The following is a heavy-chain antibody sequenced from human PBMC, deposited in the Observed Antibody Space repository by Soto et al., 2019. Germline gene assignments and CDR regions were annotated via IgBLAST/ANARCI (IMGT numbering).Heavy chain of an antibody. D-gene: IGHD3-16*01. CDR1: GFTFSSYG. Sequence: QVQLVESGGGVVQPGRSLRLSCAASGFTFSSYGMHWVRQAPGKGLEWVAVISDDGSNKYYADSVKGRFTISRDNSKNTLYVQMTSLRAEDTAVYYCAKDSLERGFDYWGQGTLVTVSS. J-gene: IGHJ4*02. CDR2: ISDDGSNK. CDR3: AKDSLERGFDY. V-gene: IGHV3-30*18.